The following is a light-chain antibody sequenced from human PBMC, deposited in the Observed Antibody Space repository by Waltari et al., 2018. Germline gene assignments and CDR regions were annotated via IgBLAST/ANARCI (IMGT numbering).Light chain of an antibody. J-gene: IGKJ4*01. CDR3: QQCNTLPFA. V-gene: IGKV1D-12*01. CDR1: QSISAW. CDR2: AAF. Sequence: DIQMTQSPSSVSASVGDTVTITCRASQSISAWLAWYQQKPGKAPKLLIFAAFNLQSGVPSRFSGSRSGTDFSLIISSLQPEDFATYYCQQCNTLPFAFGGGTTVEIK.